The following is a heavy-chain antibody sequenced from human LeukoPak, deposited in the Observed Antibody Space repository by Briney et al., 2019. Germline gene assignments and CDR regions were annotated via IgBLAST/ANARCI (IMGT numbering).Heavy chain of an antibody. CDR1: GYIFSNYG. CDR3: ARDKSGTEFAY. D-gene: IGHD1-7*01. V-gene: IGHV1-18*01. CDR2: INTYNGNT. J-gene: IGHJ4*02. Sequence: GASVKVSSKASGYIFSNYGISWVRQAPGQGLEWMGWINTYNGNTNYAQKLQGRVTMTTDTSTSTAYMELRSLGSDDTAVYYCARDKSGTEFAYSGQGTLVTLSS.